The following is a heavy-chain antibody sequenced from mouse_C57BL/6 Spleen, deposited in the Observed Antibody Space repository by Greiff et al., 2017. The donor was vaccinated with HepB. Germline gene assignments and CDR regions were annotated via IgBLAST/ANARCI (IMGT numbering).Heavy chain of an antibody. D-gene: IGHD1-1*01. CDR3: ARDYYGSYWYFDV. CDR1: GYAFSSYW. CDR2: IYPGDGDT. J-gene: IGHJ1*03. Sequence: QVQLQQSGAELVKPGASVKISCKASGYAFSSYWMNWVKQRPGKGLEWIGQIYPGDGDTNYNGKFKGKATLTADKSSSTAYMQLSSLTSEDSVVYFCARDYYGSYWYFDVWGTGTTVTVSS. V-gene: IGHV1-80*01.